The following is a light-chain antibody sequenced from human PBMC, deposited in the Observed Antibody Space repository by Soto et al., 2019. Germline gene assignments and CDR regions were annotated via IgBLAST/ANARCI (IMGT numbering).Light chain of an antibody. V-gene: IGKV3-20*01. J-gene: IGKJ5*01. CDR3: QQYAVSPIT. CDR2: AAS. Sequence: EIILTQSPDTLSLSPGERATLSCRASQSVGRNLAWYQQKPGQAPRLLIYAASTRATGIPDRFSGSGSGTDFTLTISRLEPEDFAVFYCQQYAVSPITFGQGTRLEIK. CDR1: QSVGRN.